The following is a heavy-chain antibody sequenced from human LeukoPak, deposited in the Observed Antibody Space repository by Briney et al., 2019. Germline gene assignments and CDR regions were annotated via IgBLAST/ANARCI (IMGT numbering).Heavy chain of an antibody. CDR1: GYTFTSYG. CDR2: ISAYNGNT. V-gene: IGHV1-18*01. J-gene: IGHJ3*02. D-gene: IGHD3-22*01. CDR3: ARDRPKDYYDSSGYNDAFDI. Sequence: ASVKVSCTASGYTFTSYGIGWVRQAPGQGLEWMGWISAYNGNTNYAQKLQGRVTMTTDTSTSTAYMELRSLRSDDTAVYYCARDRPKDYYDSSGYNDAFDIWGQGTMVTVSS.